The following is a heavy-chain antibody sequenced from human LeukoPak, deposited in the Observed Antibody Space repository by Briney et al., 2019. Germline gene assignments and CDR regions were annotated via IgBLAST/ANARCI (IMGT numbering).Heavy chain of an antibody. CDR3: ASPGYSYGYTPFDY. V-gene: IGHV3-21*01. Sequence: GGSLRLSCAASGFTFSSYSMNWVRQAPGKGLEWVSSISSSSYIYYADSVKGRFTISRDNAKNSLYLQMNSLRAEDTAVYYCASPGYSYGYTPFDYWGQGTLVTVSS. CDR1: GFTFSSYS. CDR2: ISSSSYI. J-gene: IGHJ4*02. D-gene: IGHD5-18*01.